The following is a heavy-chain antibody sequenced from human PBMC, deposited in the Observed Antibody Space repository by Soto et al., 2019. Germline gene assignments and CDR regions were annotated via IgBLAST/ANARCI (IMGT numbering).Heavy chain of an antibody. Sequence: SETLSLTCAVYGGSFSGYYWSWIRQPPGKGLEWIGEINHSGSTNYNPSLKSRVTISVDTSKNQFSLKLSSVTAADTAVYYCARGPTFGAMVTKPFDYWGQGTLVTVAS. V-gene: IGHV4-34*01. CDR2: INHSGST. J-gene: IGHJ4*02. CDR3: ARGPTFGAMVTKPFDY. D-gene: IGHD5-18*01. CDR1: GGSFSGYY.